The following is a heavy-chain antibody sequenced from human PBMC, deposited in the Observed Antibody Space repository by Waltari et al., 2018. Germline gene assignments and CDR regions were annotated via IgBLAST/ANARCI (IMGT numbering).Heavy chain of an antibody. CDR3: ARRANKPVGWFDP. V-gene: IGHV4-39*07. CDR2: IDYSGST. D-gene: IGHD2-8*01. J-gene: IGHJ5*02. CDR1: GGSISSSSYH. Sequence: QLQLQESGPGLVKPSETLSLTCSVSGGSISSSSYHWGWIRQSPGQGLEWIGTIDYSGSTYYTPSLKRRVTISVDTSKNQFSLALRPVTAADTAVYYCARRANKPVGWFDPWGQGTLVAVSS.